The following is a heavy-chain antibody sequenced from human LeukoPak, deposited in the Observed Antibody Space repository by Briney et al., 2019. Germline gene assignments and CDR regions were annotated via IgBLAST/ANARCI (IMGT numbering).Heavy chain of an antibody. J-gene: IGHJ4*02. D-gene: IGHD6-13*01. CDR2: INHSGST. V-gene: IGHV4-34*01. CDR3: ARLSNRGSAGSLDY. CDR1: GGSFSGYY. Sequence: SETLSLTCAVYGGSFSGYYWSWIRQPPGKGLEWIGEINHSGSTNYNPSLKSRVTISVDTSKNQFSLKLSSVTAADTAVYYCARLSNRGSAGSLDYWGQGTLVTVSS.